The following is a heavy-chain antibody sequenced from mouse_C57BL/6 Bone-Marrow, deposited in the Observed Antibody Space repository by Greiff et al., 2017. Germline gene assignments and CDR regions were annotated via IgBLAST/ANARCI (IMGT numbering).Heavy chain of an antibody. Sequence: QVQLQQSGAELARPGASVKLSCKASGYTFTSYGISWVKQRTGQGLEWIGEIYPRSGNTYYNEKFKGKATLTADKSSSTAYMELRSLTSEDSAVYFCARRADYGSSYGYWGQGTTLTVSS. CDR3: ARRADYGSSYGY. CDR2: IYPRSGNT. D-gene: IGHD1-1*01. J-gene: IGHJ2*01. V-gene: IGHV1-81*01. CDR1: GYTFTSYG.